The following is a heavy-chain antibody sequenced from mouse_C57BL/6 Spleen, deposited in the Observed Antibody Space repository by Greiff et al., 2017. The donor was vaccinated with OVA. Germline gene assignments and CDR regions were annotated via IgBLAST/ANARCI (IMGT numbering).Heavy chain of an antibody. J-gene: IGHJ3*01. V-gene: IGHV6-3*01. CDR1: GFTFSNYW. Sequence: EVMLVESGGGLVQPGGSMKLSCVASGFTFSNYWMNWVRQSPEKGLEWVAQIRLKSDNYATHYAESVKGRFTISRDDSKSSVYLQMNNLRAEDTGIYYCTGGGDGYVFAYWGQGTLVTVSA. D-gene: IGHD2-3*01. CDR2: IRLKSDNYAT. CDR3: TGGGDGYVFAY.